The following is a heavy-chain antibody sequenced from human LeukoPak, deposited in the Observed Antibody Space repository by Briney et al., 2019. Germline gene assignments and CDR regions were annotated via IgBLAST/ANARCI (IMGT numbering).Heavy chain of an antibody. Sequence: ASVKVSCKASGYTFTGYYMHWVRQAPGQGLEWMGWINPNSGGTNYAQKFQGRVTMTRDTSISTAYMELSRLRSDDTAVYYCARPSLEVTAANGMDVWGQGTTVTVSS. CDR3: ARPSLEVTAANGMDV. CDR2: INPNSGGT. J-gene: IGHJ6*02. D-gene: IGHD2-2*01. CDR1: GYTFTGYY. V-gene: IGHV1-2*02.